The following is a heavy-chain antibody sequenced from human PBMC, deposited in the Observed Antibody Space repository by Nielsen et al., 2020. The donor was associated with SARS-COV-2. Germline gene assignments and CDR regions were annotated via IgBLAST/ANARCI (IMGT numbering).Heavy chain of an antibody. CDR1: GFTFSIYS. J-gene: IGHJ4*02. D-gene: IGHD6-19*01. V-gene: IGHV3-21*04. Sequence: GESLKISCAASGFTFSIYSMNWVRQAPGKGLEWVSYISSSGDYIYYTDSVKGRFTISRDNAKNSLYLQMNSLRAEDTAVYYCARQQWLSSFDYWGQGTLVTVSS. CDR3: ARQQWLSSFDY. CDR2: ISSSGDYI.